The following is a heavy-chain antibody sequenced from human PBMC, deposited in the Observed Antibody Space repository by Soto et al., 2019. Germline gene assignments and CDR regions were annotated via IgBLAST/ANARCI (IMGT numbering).Heavy chain of an antibody. CDR2: ISAYNGNT. D-gene: IGHD2-15*01. CDR3: ARDLYNVRSVVAASNMDV. Sequence: GASVKVSCKASGYTFTSYGISWVRQAPGQGLEWMGWISAYNGNTNYAQKLQGRVTMTTDTSTSTAYMELRSLRSDDTAVYYCARDLYNVRSVVAASNMDVWGKGTTVTVSS. J-gene: IGHJ6*04. CDR1: GYTFTSYG. V-gene: IGHV1-18*01.